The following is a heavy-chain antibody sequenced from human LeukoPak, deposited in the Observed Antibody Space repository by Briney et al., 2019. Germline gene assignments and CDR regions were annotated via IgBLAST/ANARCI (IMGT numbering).Heavy chain of an antibody. CDR1: GYSFTNYW. J-gene: IGHJ5*01. V-gene: IGHV5-51*01. Sequence: GESLKISCMGSGYSFTNYWIGWVRQMPGKGLEWMGIIYPGDSDTRYSPSFQGQITISTDKSISIAYLQWSSLKASDTAMYYCARRFPSEVFFDSWGQGTPVIVSS. CDR3: ARRFPSEVFFDS. D-gene: IGHD3-10*02. CDR2: IYPGDSDT.